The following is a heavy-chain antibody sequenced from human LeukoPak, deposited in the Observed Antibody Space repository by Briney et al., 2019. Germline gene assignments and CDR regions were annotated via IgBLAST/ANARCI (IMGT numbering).Heavy chain of an antibody. Sequence: SGTLSLTCTVSGGSISSGDYYWSWLRQPPGKGLEWIGDIYYSGSTYYNPSLKSPVTISVDTSKTQFSLKLSSVTAADTAVYYCARGDILTGYYKPPPGYWGQGTLVTVSS. CDR2: IYYSGST. J-gene: IGHJ4*02. CDR3: ARGDILTGYYKPPPGY. V-gene: IGHV4-30-4*01. D-gene: IGHD3-9*01. CDR1: GGSISSGDYY.